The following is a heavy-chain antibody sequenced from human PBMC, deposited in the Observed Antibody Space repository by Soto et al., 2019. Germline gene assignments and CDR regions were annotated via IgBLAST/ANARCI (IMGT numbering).Heavy chain of an antibody. Sequence: TSETLSLTCTVSGGSISSGGYYWSWIRQHPGKGLEWIGYIYYSGSTYYNPSLKSRVTISVDTSKNQFSLKLSSVTAADTAVYYCARAVVITYYYGMDVWGQGTTVTVSS. V-gene: IGHV4-31*03. CDR3: ARAVVITYYYGMDV. J-gene: IGHJ6*02. D-gene: IGHD3-22*01. CDR1: GGSISSGGYY. CDR2: IYYSGST.